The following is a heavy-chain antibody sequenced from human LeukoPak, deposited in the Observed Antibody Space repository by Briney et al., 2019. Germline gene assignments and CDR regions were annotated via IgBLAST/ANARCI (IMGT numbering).Heavy chain of an antibody. Sequence: GGSLRLSCAASGFTFSSYSMNWVRQAPGKGLEWVSYISSSSSTIYYADSVKGRFTISRDNAKNSLYLQMNSLRAEDTAVYYCARVQYDFWSGWVQAFDIWGQGTMVTVSS. CDR1: GFTFSSYS. D-gene: IGHD3-3*01. CDR2: ISSSSSTI. V-gene: IGHV3-48*01. CDR3: ARVQYDFWSGWVQAFDI. J-gene: IGHJ3*02.